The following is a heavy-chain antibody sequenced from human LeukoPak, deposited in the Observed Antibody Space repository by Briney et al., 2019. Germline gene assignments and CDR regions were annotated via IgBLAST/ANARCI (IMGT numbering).Heavy chain of an antibody. Sequence: SETLSLTCTVSGGSISSYYWSWIRQPPGKGLEWIGYIYYSGSTNYNPSLKSRVTISVDTSKNQFSLKLSSVTAADTAVYYCARGNYWFDPWGQGTLVTVSS. J-gene: IGHJ5*02. CDR1: GGSISSYY. CDR2: IYYSGST. V-gene: IGHV4-59*01. CDR3: ARGNYWFDP.